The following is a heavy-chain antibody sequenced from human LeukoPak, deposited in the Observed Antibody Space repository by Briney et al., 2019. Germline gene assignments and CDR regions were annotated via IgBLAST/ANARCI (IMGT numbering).Heavy chain of an antibody. CDR2: ISYDGSNK. CDR1: GFTFSSYA. J-gene: IGHJ6*02. CDR3: ARDFLGQLWEPQGNYGMDF. D-gene: IGHD3-16*01. Sequence: GGSLRLSCAASGFTFSSYAMHWVRQAPGKGLEWVAVISYDGSNKYYADSVKGRFTISRDNAKNSVYLQMNSLRAEDTAVYYCARDFLGQLWEPQGNYGMDFWGQGTTVTVSS. V-gene: IGHV3-30-3*01.